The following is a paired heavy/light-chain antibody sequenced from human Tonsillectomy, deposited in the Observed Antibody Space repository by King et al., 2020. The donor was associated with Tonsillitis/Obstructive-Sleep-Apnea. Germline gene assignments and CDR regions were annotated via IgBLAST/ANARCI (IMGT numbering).Heavy chain of an antibody. Sequence: QITLKESGPTLVKPTQTLTLTCTFSGFSLSTSGVGVGWIRQPPGQALEWLALIYWDDDKRYSPSLKSRLTITKDTSKNQVVLTMTNMDPVDTATYYCAHTPRGDFWSGYYIHWFDPWGQGTLVTVSS. V-gene: IGHV2-5*02. CDR2: IYWDDDK. CDR3: AHTPRGDFWSGYYIHWFDP. D-gene: IGHD3-3*01. J-gene: IGHJ5*02. CDR1: GFSLSTSGVG.
Light chain of an antibody. CDR1: SSDVGVYNY. V-gene: IGLV2-11*01. Sequence: QSALTQPRSVSGSPGQSVTISCTGTSSDVGVYNYVSWYQQHPGKAPKLMIYDVSKRPSGVPDRFSGSKSGNTASLTISGLQAEDEADYYCCSYAGSYTFVVFGGGTKLTVL. J-gene: IGLJ2*01. CDR3: CSYAGSYTFVV. CDR2: DVS.